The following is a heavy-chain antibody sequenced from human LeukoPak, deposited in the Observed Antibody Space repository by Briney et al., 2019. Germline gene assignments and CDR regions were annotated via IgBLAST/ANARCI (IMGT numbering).Heavy chain of an antibody. CDR3: ARRGQDTSTVYYNYFNH. CDR2: IYYTGSA. J-gene: IGHJ4*02. CDR1: GGSINSGDYY. V-gene: IGHV4-31*03. D-gene: IGHD5-18*01. Sequence: PSETLSLTRTVSGGSINSGDYYWTWTRQYPGKGLEWIGNIYYTGSAYYNPSLRSRVTISVDTSKNQFSLRLSAVTAADTAVYSCARRGQDTSTVYYNYFNHWGQGILVTVSS.